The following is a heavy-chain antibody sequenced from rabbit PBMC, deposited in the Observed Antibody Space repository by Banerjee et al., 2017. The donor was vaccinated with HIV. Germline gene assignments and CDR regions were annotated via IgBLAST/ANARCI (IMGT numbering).Heavy chain of an antibody. J-gene: IGHJ4*01. D-gene: IGHD6-1*01. CDR3: ARGYGGYAGYGYATLNL. CDR2: IYNGDGGA. CDR1: GFSFSSGYD. V-gene: IGHV1S40*01. Sequence: QQLVESGGGLVKPWASLTLTCKASGFSFSSGYDMGWVRQAPGKGLEWIACIYNGDGGAYYASWAKGRFTISKTSSTTVTLQMTSLTAADTATYFCARGYGGYAGYGYATLNLWGQGTLVTVS.